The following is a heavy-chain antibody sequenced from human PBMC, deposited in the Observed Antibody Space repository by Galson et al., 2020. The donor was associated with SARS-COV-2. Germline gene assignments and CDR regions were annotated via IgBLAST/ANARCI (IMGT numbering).Heavy chain of an antibody. D-gene: IGHD3-16*01. CDR1: GGSISSGDYY. CDR3: ARVGTNPARLGQLPTINWFDP. Sequence: ASETLSLTCTVSGGSISSGDYYWSWIRQPPGKGLEWIGYIYYSGTTYYNPSLKSRVTISVDTSKNQFSLKLSSVTAADTAVYFCARVGTNPARLGQLPTINWFDPWGQGTLVTVSS. J-gene: IGHJ5*02. V-gene: IGHV4-30-4*01. CDR2: IYYSGTT.